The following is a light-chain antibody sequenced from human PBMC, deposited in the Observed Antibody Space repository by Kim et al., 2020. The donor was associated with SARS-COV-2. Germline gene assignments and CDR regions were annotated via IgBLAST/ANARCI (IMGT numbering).Light chain of an antibody. Sequence: QAVVTQEPSLTVSPGGTVTLTCGSSTGAVTSGHYPYWFQQMPGQAPRTLIYDTNNKHSWTPVRFSGSLLGGKAALTLSGAQPEDEAEYYCLLFYTDACMFGGGTQLTVL. CDR3: LLFYTDACM. V-gene: IGLV7-46*01. J-gene: IGLJ3*02. CDR2: DTN. CDR1: TGAVTSGHY.